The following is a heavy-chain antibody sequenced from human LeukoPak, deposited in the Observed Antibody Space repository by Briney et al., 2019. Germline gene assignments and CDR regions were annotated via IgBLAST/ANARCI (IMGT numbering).Heavy chain of an antibody. J-gene: IGHJ6*02. Sequence: GGSLRLSCAASGFTFNNYAMSWVRQAPGKGLEWVSAISDSGGSTYYADSVKGRFTISRDNSKNTLYLQMNSLRAEDTAVYYCAKRPSSLHYGMDVWGQGTTVTVSS. CDR2: ISDSGGST. CDR1: GFTFNNYA. CDR3: AKRPSSLHYGMDV. D-gene: IGHD1-26*01. V-gene: IGHV3-23*01.